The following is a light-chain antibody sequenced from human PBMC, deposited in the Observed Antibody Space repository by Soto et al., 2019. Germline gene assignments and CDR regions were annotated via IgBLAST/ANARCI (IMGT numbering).Light chain of an antibody. CDR3: QHYGSSLGA. J-gene: IGKJ3*01. Sequence: EIVLTQSPGTLSLSPGERATLSCRASQSVSSSYLAWYQQKPGHAPRLLIYGASNRATGIPDRFSGSGSGTDFTLTISRLEPEDFAVYYCQHYGSSLGAFGTGTKVDF. CDR2: GAS. V-gene: IGKV3-20*01. CDR1: QSVSSSY.